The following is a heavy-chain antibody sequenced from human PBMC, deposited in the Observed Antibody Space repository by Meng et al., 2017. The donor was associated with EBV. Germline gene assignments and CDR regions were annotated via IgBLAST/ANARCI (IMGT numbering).Heavy chain of an antibody. V-gene: IGHV1-8*01. D-gene: IGHD3-22*01. Sequence: QGALVPAGAEVKEPGASVKVSCKASGYTFTSYDINWVRQATGQGLEWMGWMNPNSGNTGYAQKFQGRVTMTRNTSISTAYMELSSLRSEDTAVYYCARGPYYYDSSGYYYGEFDPWGQGTLVTVSS. CDR3: ARGPYYYDSSGYYYGEFDP. CDR2: MNPNSGNT. CDR1: GYTFTSYD. J-gene: IGHJ5*02.